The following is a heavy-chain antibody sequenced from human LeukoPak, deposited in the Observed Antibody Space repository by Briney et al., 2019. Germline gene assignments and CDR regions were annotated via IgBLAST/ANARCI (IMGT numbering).Heavy chain of an antibody. V-gene: IGHV1-24*01. Sequence: ASVKVSCKVSGYTLTELSMHWVRQAPGKGLEWMGGFDPEDGETIYAQKFQGRVTMTEDTSTDTAYMELSSLRSEDTAVYYCATEPYGGNQAERHFQHWGQGTLATVSS. D-gene: IGHD4-23*01. J-gene: IGHJ1*01. CDR3: ATEPYGGNQAERHFQH. CDR2: FDPEDGET. CDR1: GYTLTELS.